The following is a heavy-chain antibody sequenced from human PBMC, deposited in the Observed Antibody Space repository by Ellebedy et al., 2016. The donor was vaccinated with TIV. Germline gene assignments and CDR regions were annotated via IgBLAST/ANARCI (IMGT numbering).Heavy chain of an antibody. CDR2: IYYITNT. Sequence: MPSETLSLTCNVSGSSVSSHNNYWTWIRQPPERGLAWIGYIYYITNTNYNPSLKSRVSISLDTSKNQFFLNLRSVTAADTAVYYCERVSFDAFEAWGQGTLVTVSS. J-gene: IGHJ3*01. V-gene: IGHV4-61*01. CDR3: ERVSFDAFEA. D-gene: IGHD3-16*02. CDR1: GSSVSSHNNY.